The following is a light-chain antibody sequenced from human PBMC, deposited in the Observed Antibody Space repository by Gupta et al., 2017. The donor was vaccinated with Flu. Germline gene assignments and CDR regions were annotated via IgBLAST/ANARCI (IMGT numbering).Light chain of an antibody. CDR1: SSDVGGYNY. J-gene: IGLJ1*01. Sequence: QSALTQPASVSGSPGQSITISCTGTSSDVGGYNYVSWYQQHPGKAPKLMIYDVSNRPSGVSNRFSGSKSGYTASLTISGLQAEGEADYYCSSHTRSSTYVFGTGTKVTVL. V-gene: IGLV2-14*01. CDR3: SSHTRSSTYV. CDR2: DVS.